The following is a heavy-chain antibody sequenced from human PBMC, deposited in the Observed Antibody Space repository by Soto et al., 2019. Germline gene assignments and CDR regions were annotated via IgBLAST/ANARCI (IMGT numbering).Heavy chain of an antibody. CDR3: ASLRIAAAGTGDY. V-gene: IGHV4-34*01. J-gene: IGHJ4*02. CDR1: GGSFSGYY. CDR2: INHSGST. Sequence: SETLSLTCAVYGGSFSGYYWSWIRQPPGKGLEWIGEINHSGSTNYNPSLKSRVTISVDTSKNQFSLKLSSVTAADTAVYYCASLRIAAAGTGDYWGQGTLVTVSS. D-gene: IGHD6-13*01.